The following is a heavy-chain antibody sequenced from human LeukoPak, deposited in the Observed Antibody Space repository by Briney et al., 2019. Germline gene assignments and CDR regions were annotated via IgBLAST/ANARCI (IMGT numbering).Heavy chain of an antibody. CDR2: ISYDGSNK. V-gene: IGHV3-30-3*01. D-gene: IGHD6-19*01. J-gene: IGHJ1*01. Sequence: GGSLRLSCAASGFTFSSYAMHWVRQAPGKGLEWVAVISYDGSNKYYADSVKGRFTISRDNSKNTLYLQMNSLRAEDTAVYYCAREVRQTSSCCQGYFQHWGQGTLVTGSS. CDR3: AREVRQTSSCCQGYFQH. CDR1: GFTFSSYA.